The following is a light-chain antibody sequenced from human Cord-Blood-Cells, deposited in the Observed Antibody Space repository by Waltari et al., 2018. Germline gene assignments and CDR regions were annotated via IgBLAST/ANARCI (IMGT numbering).Light chain of an antibody. CDR1: KLGDKY. V-gene: IGLV3-1*01. Sequence: SYELTQPPSVSVSPGQTASITCSGDKLGDKYACWYQQKPGQSPVLVIYQESKRPSGIPGRFSGSNSWNTATLTVSGTQAMDEADYYCQAWDSSTVVFGGGTKLTVL. CDR3: QAWDSSTVV. J-gene: IGLJ2*01. CDR2: QES.